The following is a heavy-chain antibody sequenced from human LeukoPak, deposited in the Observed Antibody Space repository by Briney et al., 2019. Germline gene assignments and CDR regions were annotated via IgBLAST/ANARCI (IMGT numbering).Heavy chain of an antibody. D-gene: IGHD2-8*02. Sequence: GGSLRLSCAASGFTFVNFAMSWVRLAPGKGLEWVSAVVGDGTTTFYADSVKGRFTISGDNSKNTVYLQINSLRDEDTAVYYCAKARLSTGWAYNDYWGQGTLVTVSS. J-gene: IGHJ4*02. CDR3: AKARLSTGWAYNDY. CDR1: GFTFVNFA. CDR2: VVGDGTTT. V-gene: IGHV3-23*01.